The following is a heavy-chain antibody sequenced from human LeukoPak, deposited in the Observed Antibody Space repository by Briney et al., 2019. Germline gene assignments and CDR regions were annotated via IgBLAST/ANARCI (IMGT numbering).Heavy chain of an antibody. D-gene: IGHD6-19*01. V-gene: IGHV3-30*02. J-gene: IGHJ4*02. CDR2: IRYDGSNK. CDR3: AKAGTQQWLLFVGVY. CDR1: GFTFSTYG. Sequence: GGSLRLSCAASGFTFSTYGRLWVRQAPGQGPEWVALIRYDGSNKYYADSVKGRFTISRDNSKNTLYLQMNSLRVEDTAMYYCAKAGTQQWLLFVGVYWGQGALVTVSS.